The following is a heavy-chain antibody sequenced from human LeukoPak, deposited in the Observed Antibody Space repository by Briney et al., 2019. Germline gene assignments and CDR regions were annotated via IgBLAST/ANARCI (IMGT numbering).Heavy chain of an antibody. D-gene: IGHD3-22*01. CDR3: ARWVTYYYDSSGYPIGDAFDI. CDR2: ISSSGSTI. J-gene: IGHJ3*02. Sequence: PGGSLRLSCAASGFTFSDYYMSWIRQAPGKGLEWVSYISSSGSTIYYADSVKGRFTISRDNAKNSLYLQMNSLRAEDTAVYYCARWVTYYYDSSGYPIGDAFDIWGQGTMVTVSS. V-gene: IGHV3-11*04. CDR1: GFTFSDYY.